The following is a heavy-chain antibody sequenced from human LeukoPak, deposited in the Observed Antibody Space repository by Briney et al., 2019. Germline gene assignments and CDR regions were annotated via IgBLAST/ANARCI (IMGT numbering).Heavy chain of an antibody. Sequence: PSETLSLTCTVSGGSISSYYWSWIRQPPGKGLEWIGYIYYSGSTNYNPSLKSRATISVDTSKNQFSLKLSSVTAADTAVYYCARARAIFGVVIIPPYMDVWGKGTTVTVSS. CDR3: ARARAIFGVVIIPPYMDV. CDR2: IYYSGST. D-gene: IGHD3-3*01. CDR1: GGSISSYY. V-gene: IGHV4-59*01. J-gene: IGHJ6*03.